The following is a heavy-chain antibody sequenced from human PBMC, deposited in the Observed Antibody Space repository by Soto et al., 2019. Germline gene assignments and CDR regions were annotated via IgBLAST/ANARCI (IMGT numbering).Heavy chain of an antibody. CDR1: GYTFTEYD. D-gene: IGHD4-17*01. CDR2: VSPENRNA. Sequence: GASVKVSCKTSGYTFTEYDINWVRQAPGQGLEYMGWVSPENRNAGYAPQFRGRVSMTADMSINTVYLELTTLTYEDTAVYYCEVTTGYWGQGTMVTVSS. CDR3: EVTTGY. V-gene: IGHV1-8*01. J-gene: IGHJ4*02.